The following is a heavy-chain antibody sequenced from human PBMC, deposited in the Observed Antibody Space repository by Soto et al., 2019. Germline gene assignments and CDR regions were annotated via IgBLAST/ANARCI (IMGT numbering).Heavy chain of an antibody. Sequence: TXXTLSLTCAVYCGSFNGYYWTWIRQPPGTGLEWMGXINHSXSPNYNKSLKXXVTLSVDXXKNQFSLKMPSVTAADTAVYYCARDKINGIFDYWGQGTLVTVSS. CDR2: INHSXSP. D-gene: IGHD2-8*01. CDR3: ARDKINGIFDY. CDR1: CGSFNGYY. V-gene: IGHV4-34*01. J-gene: IGHJ4*02.